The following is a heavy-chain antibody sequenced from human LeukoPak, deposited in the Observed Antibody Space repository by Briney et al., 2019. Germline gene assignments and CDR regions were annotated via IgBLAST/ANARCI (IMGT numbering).Heavy chain of an antibody. CDR3: AKDRPSITMIVVVTQFDY. CDR2: ISGSGGST. Sequence: PGGSLRLSCAASGFTFSSYAMSWVRQAPGKGLEWVSAISGSGGSTYYADSVKGRFTISRDNSKNTLYLQMNSLRAEDTAVYYCAKDRPSITMIVVVTQFDYWGQGTLVTVSS. D-gene: IGHD3-22*01. J-gene: IGHJ4*02. V-gene: IGHV3-23*01. CDR1: GFTFSSYA.